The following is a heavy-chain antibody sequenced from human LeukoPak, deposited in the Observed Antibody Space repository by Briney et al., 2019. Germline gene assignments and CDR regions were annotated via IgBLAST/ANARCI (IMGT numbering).Heavy chain of an antibody. CDR2: INSDGSST. J-gene: IGHJ4*02. CDR3: ARGRGTIYMFDY. V-gene: IGHV3-74*01. Sequence: GSLRLSCAASGFPFNRYWMHWVRQVPGKGLVWVSRINSDGSSTTYADSVKGRFTISRDNARNTLYLQMNSLRAEDTAVYYCARGRGTIYMFDYWGQGTLVTVSS. D-gene: IGHD2/OR15-2a*01. CDR1: GFPFNRYW.